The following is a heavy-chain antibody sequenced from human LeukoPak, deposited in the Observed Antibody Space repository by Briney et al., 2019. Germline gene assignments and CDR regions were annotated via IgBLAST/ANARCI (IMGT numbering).Heavy chain of an antibody. D-gene: IGHD1-26*01. CDR3: ARAWVGAFDI. CDR2: IYTSGST. CDR1: GGSFSGYY. J-gene: IGHJ3*02. V-gene: IGHV4-59*10. Sequence: SETLSLTCAVYGGSFSGYYWSWIRQPAGKGLEWIGRIYTSGSTNYNPSLKSRVTISVDTSKNQFSLKLSSVTAADTAVYYCARAWVGAFDIWGQGTMVTVSS.